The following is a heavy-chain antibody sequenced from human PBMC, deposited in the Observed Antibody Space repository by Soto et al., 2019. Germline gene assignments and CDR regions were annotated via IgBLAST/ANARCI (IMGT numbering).Heavy chain of an antibody. V-gene: IGHV3-53*02. CDR1: GFTVSSNY. J-gene: IGHJ4*02. Sequence: VPLVETGGGLIQPGGSLRLSCAASGFTVSSNYMSWVRQAPGKGLEWVSVIYSGGSTYYADSVKGRFTISRDNSKNTLYLQMNSLRAEDTAVYYCASRGYCGGACFFDYWGQGTLVTVSS. CDR2: IYSGGST. D-gene: IGHD2-21*02. CDR3: ASRGYCGGACFFDY.